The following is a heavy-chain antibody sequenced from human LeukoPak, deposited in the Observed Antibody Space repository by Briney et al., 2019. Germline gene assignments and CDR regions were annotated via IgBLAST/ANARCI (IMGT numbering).Heavy chain of an antibody. Sequence: ASVKVSCKASGGTFSSYAISWVRQAPGQGLEWMGGTIPIFGTANYAQKFQGRVTITTDESTSTAYMELSSLRSEDTAVYYCARSRRSGSAQDAFDIWGQGTMVTVSS. CDR2: TIPIFGTA. D-gene: IGHD3-3*01. CDR1: GGTFSSYA. J-gene: IGHJ3*02. CDR3: ARSRRSGSAQDAFDI. V-gene: IGHV1-69*05.